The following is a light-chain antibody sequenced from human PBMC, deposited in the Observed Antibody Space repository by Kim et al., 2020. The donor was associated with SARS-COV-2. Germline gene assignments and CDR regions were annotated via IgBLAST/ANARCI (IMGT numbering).Light chain of an antibody. CDR1: QSVNSNY. J-gene: IGKJ2*01. CDR3: QQYGNSPYT. V-gene: IGKV3-20*01. CDR2: GAS. Sequence: LSPGQRAPLSCRARQSVNSNYLAWYQQKPGQAPRLLIYGASTRATGTPDTFSGSGSVTDFTLTISRLESEDFAVYYCQQYGNSPYTFGQGTKLEI.